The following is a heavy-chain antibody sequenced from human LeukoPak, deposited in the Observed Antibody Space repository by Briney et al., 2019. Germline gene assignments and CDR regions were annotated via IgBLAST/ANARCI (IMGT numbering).Heavy chain of an antibody. J-gene: IGHJ4*02. CDR1: GFTFSHYA. Sequence: GGSLRLSCAASGFTFSHYAMNWVRQAPGKGLEWVSSISGSGGSTYYADSVKGRFTISRDNSKNTLYLQMNSLRAEDTAVYYCARDRDSRGYYYPYWGQGTLVTVSS. D-gene: IGHD3-22*01. V-gene: IGHV3-23*01. CDR3: ARDRDSRGYYYPY. CDR2: ISGSGGST.